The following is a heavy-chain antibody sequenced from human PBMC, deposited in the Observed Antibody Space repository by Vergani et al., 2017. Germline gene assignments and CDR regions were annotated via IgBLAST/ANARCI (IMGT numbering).Heavy chain of an antibody. V-gene: IGHV4-31*11. CDR2: IFYSGTT. CDR3: ARGSRAAGYSGPDS. J-gene: IGHJ4*02. CDR1: GGSISSGDHC. D-gene: IGHD6-13*01. Sequence: QVRLEESGPGLVKPSETLSLTCAVSGGSISSGDHCWTWIRQRPGKGLEWIGYIFYSGTTYDNPSLRSRLTISVDTSQNQFSLKLRSVTAADTAVYYCARGSRAAGYSGPDSWGQGTRVTVSS.